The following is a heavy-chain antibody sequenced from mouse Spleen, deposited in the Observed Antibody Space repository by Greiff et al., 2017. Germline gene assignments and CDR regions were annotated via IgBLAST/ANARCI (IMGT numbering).Heavy chain of an antibody. CDR3: ARITTVVGYAMDY. J-gene: IGHJ4*01. CDR2: ISSGGSYT. V-gene: IGHV5-9-1*01. D-gene: IGHD1-1*01. CDR1: GFTFSSYA. Sequence: EVKLVESGGGLVKPGGSLKLSCAASGFTFSSYAMSWVRQTPEKRLEWVATISSGGSYTYYPDSVKGRFTISRDNAKNTLYLQMSSLRSEDTAMYYCARITTVVGYAMDYWGQGTSVTVSS.